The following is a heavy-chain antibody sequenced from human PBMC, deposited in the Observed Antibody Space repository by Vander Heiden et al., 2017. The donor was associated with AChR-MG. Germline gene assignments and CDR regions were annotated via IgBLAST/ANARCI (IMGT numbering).Heavy chain of an antibody. CDR3: AKGSNFVYEGYLDL. V-gene: IGHV3-23*01. CDR1: GFSFSDYA. CDR2: ITGSGGGT. J-gene: IGHJ4*02. D-gene: IGHD1-1*01. Sequence: EVYLLESGGGLVQPGGSLRLSCAASGFSFSDYAISWVRQDPGKGLEWVSSITGSGGGTYFADSVKGRFTISRDTSKNTQYLHMSSLRAEDTALYYCAKGSNFVYEGYLDLWGQGTLVTVSS.